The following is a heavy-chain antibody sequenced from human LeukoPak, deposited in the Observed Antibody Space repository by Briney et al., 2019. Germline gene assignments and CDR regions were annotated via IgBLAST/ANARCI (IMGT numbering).Heavy chain of an antibody. CDR3: AKALTSGWYLDALNI. CDR1: GFTFSSHT. Sequence: GGSLRHSCTASGFTFSSHTMSWVRHAPGKRRKWVSTISTGGGNTYYADSVQGRFTVSRDDSKNTLYLQMNSLRAEDTAVYYCAKALTSGWYLDALNIWGQGTMVTVSS. CDR2: ISTGGGNT. V-gene: IGHV3-23*01. D-gene: IGHD6-19*01. J-gene: IGHJ3*02.